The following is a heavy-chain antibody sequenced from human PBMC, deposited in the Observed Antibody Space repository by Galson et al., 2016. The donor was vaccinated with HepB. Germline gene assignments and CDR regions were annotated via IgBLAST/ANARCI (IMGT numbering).Heavy chain of an antibody. Sequence: SLRLSCAASGFTFTTHSMNWVRQAPGKGLEWVSAISGSGTDTYYEDSVKGRFTISRDNSKNPLYLQMNSLYAEDTAVYYCAKPLCGGTLVSYYYGLDVWGQGTTVTVSS. CDR3: AKPLCGGTLVSYYYGLDV. V-gene: IGHV3-23*01. D-gene: IGHD5/OR15-5a*01. CDR1: GFTFTTHS. J-gene: IGHJ6*02. CDR2: ISGSGTDT.